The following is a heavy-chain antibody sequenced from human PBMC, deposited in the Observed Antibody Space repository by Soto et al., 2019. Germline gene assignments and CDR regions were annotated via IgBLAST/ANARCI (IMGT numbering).Heavy chain of an antibody. Sequence: SETLSLTCAVSGGSFTSNNWWTWVRQPPGQGLEWIGEIYRTGSTNYNPSLKSRVTISLDKSENQFSLKVTSLTAADTAVYYCASRYPGTSVDYWGQGTLVTVSS. CDR2: IYRTGST. CDR3: ASRYPGTSVDY. J-gene: IGHJ4*02. V-gene: IGHV4-4*02. CDR1: GGSFTSNNW. D-gene: IGHD1-7*01.